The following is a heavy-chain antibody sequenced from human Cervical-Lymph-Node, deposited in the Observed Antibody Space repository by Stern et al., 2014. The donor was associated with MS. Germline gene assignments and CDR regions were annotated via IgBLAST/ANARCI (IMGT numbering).Heavy chain of an antibody. J-gene: IGHJ4*02. Sequence: QVQLQESGPGLVKPSETLSLTCTVSGGSISPYSWSWIRQPPGKGLEWLGFISYSVSPNYNPSLKSGVTISVDTSKNQFSLKLSSVTAADTALYYCARVGLTSGWYLIDYWGQGTLATVSS. V-gene: IGHV4-59*01. CDR2: ISYSVSP. CDR3: ARVGLTSGWYLIDY. CDR1: GGSISPYS. D-gene: IGHD6-19*01.